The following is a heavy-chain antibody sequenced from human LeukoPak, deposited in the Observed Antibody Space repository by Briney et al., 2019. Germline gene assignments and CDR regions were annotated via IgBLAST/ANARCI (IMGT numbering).Heavy chain of an antibody. J-gene: IGHJ6*04. Sequence: PGGSLRLSCAASGFTFSSYSMNWVRQAPGKGLEWVSGISGGGGSTYYADSVKGRFTISRDNAKNSLYLQMNSLRAEDTAVYYCAELGITMIGGVWGKGTTVTISS. CDR2: ISGGGGST. CDR1: GFTFSSYS. CDR3: AELGITMIGGV. D-gene: IGHD3-10*02. V-gene: IGHV3-23*01.